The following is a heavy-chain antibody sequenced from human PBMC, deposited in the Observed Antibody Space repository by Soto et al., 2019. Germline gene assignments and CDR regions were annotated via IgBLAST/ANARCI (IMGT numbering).Heavy chain of an antibody. CDR1: GFDFENYA. J-gene: IGHJ4*02. V-gene: IGHV3-23*01. CDR2: ISANGVNT. CDR3: AKVRNVAPMYCSRTTCYEGLDD. Sequence: PGGSLRLSCEVSGFDFENYAMTWVRQTPGKGLEWVSVISANGVNTHYADSVKGRFTLSRDNSKNTLFLQMDSLRVEDTAVYYCAKVRNVAPMYCSRTTCYEGLDDWGQGTQVTVSS. D-gene: IGHD3-9*01.